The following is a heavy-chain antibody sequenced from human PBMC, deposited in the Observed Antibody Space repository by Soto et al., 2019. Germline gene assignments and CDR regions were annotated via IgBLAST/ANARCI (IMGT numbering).Heavy chain of an antibody. CDR2: INHSGST. V-gene: IGHV4-34*01. CDR1: GGSFSGYY. D-gene: IGHD5-18*01. CDR3: ARGGGYSYGYYYYYYMDV. J-gene: IGHJ6*03. Sequence: QVQLPQWGAGLLKPSEPLSLTCAVYGGSFSGYYWSWIRQPPGKGLEWIGEINHSGSTNYNPSLKSRVTISVDTSKNQFSLKLSSVTAADTAVYYCARGGGYSYGYYYYYYMDVWGKGTTVTVSS.